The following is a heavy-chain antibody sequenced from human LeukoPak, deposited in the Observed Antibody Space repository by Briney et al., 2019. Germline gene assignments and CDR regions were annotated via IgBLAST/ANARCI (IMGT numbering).Heavy chain of an antibody. D-gene: IGHD3-22*01. CDR3: TLGYYDSSGYYYGLDY. CDR2: IIPFFGTA. CDR1: GGTFSSYA. J-gene: IGHJ4*02. V-gene: IGHV1-69*05. Sequence: ASVKVSCKASGGTFSSYAISWVRQAPGQGLEWMGGIIPFFGTANYAQKFQGRVTITTDESTSTAYMELSSLRSEDTAVYYCTLGYYDSSGYYYGLDYWGQGTLVTVSS.